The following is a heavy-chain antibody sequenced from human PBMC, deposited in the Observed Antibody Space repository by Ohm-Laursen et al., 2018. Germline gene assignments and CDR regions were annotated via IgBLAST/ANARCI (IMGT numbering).Heavy chain of an antibody. CDR2: ISSSGSTI. J-gene: IGHJ6*02. Sequence: GSLRLSCAASGFTFSDYYMSWIRQAPGKGLEWVSYISSSGSTIYYTYSVKGRFTISRDNAKNSLYLQMNSLRAEDTAVYYCARDLNYDFWSGYFPRYGMDVWGQGTTVTVSS. D-gene: IGHD3-3*01. V-gene: IGHV3-11*01. CDR1: GFTFSDYY. CDR3: ARDLNYDFWSGYFPRYGMDV.